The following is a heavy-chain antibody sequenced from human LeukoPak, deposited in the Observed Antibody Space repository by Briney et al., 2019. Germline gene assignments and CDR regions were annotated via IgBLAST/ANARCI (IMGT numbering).Heavy chain of an antibody. CDR2: MYTGEST. J-gene: IGHJ4*02. CDR1: GGSITSGHHY. Sequence: PSQTLSLTCTVSGGSITSGHHYWSWIRQPAGKRLEWIGRMYTGESTNYNPSLQSRVTMSMDTPNNQFSLKLTSVTAADTAVYYCARGSDTSGYYYGAFDSWGQGILVTVSS. V-gene: IGHV4-61*02. D-gene: IGHD1-26*01. CDR3: ARGSDTSGYYYGAFDS.